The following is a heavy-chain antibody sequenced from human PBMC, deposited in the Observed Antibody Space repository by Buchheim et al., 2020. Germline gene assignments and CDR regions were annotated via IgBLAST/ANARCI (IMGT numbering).Heavy chain of an antibody. V-gene: IGHV1-69*01. Sequence: QVQLVQSGAEVKKPGSSVKVSCKASGGTFSSYAINWVRQAPGQGLEWMGGIIPILGPVYYAQRFRGRLTITADESTTPAYMELSSLRSEDTAVYYCARGVQLWLVDWGQGTL. CDR2: IIPILGPV. J-gene: IGHJ4*02. D-gene: IGHD5-18*01. CDR1: GGTFSSYA. CDR3: ARGVQLWLVD.